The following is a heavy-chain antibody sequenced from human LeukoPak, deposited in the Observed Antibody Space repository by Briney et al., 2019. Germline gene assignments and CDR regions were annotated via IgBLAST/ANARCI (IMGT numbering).Heavy chain of an antibody. V-gene: IGHV3-21*01. J-gene: IGHJ4*02. Sequence: GGSLRLSGEAPGFTFSSFYMNWVRQAPASRLDWVSSISSSSSSIYYADSLKGRFTISTDNAKNSLHLQMNSLRAEDTAVYSCASGVSSRVVVTATDFAFSGQGTLVTVSS. CDR3: ASGVSSRVVVTATDFAF. CDR1: GFTFSSFY. D-gene: IGHD2-21*02. CDR2: ISSSSSSI.